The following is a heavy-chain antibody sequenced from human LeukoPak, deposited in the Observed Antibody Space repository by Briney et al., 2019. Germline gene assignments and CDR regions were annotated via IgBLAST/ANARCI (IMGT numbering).Heavy chain of an antibody. J-gene: IGHJ4*02. CDR2: ISGSGGST. CDR3: AKAFYDYSNYYFDY. CDR1: GFTFSSYA. V-gene: IGHV3-23*01. D-gene: IGHD4-11*01. Sequence: GGSLRLSCVASGFTFSSYAMRWVRQAPGKGLEWVSAISGSGGSTYYADSVKGRFTISRDNSKNTLYLQMNSLRAEDTAVYYCAKAFYDYSNYYFDYWGQGTLVTVSS.